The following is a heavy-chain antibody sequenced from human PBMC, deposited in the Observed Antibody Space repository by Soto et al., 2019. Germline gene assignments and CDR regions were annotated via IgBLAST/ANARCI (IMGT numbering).Heavy chain of an antibody. Sequence: QVQLIQSGAEVKQPGASVKVSCKVSGHTLAELSIHWVRQAPGKGLEWMGGYDTEKGGIIYAQNFQGGVTMTEDTSTDTAYRELSSLRTEDTAMYYCAGDKGLSVTHELQYWGPGTLVTVS. CDR2: YDTEKGGI. CDR1: GHTLAELS. V-gene: IGHV1-24*01. CDR3: AGDKGLSVTHELQY. J-gene: IGHJ4*02. D-gene: IGHD3-10*01.